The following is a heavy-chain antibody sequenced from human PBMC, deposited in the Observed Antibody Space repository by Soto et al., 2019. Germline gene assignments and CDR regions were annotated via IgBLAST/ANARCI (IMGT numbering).Heavy chain of an antibody. CDR3: ARQGASDP. Sequence: QPQLQESGPGLVKPSETLSLTCTVSGGSIISNIYYWGWIRQPPGRGLEWIGSILYTGSTYYNPSLKSRVTISVDTSKNQFSLKLSSMTAADTAVYYCARQGASDPWGQGTLVTVSS. V-gene: IGHV4-39*01. CDR1: GGSIISNIYY. CDR2: ILYTGST. D-gene: IGHD1-26*01. J-gene: IGHJ5*02.